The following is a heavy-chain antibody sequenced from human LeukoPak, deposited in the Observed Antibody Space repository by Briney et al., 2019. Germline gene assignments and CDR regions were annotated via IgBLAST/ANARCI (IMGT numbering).Heavy chain of an antibody. CDR3: ARVQESQIDYYFGY. J-gene: IGHJ4*02. Sequence: SETLSLTCTVSGGSISSYYWSWIRQPPGKGLEWIGYIYYSGSTNYNPSLKGRVTISVDTSENQFSLKLSSVTAADTAVYYCARVQESQIDYYFGYWGQGTLVTVSS. V-gene: IGHV4-59*01. D-gene: IGHD3-9*01. CDR2: IYYSGST. CDR1: GGSISSYY.